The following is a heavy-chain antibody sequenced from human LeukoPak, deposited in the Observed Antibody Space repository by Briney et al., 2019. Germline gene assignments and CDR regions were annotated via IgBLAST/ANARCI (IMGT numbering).Heavy chain of an antibody. V-gene: IGHV4-30-2*01. Sequence: SETLSLTCAVSGGSISSGGYSWSWIRQPPGKGLEWIGDIYHSGSTYYNPSLKSRVTISVDRSKNQFSLKLSSVTAADTAVYYCARASSSFYGMDVWGQGTTVTVSS. J-gene: IGHJ6*02. D-gene: IGHD6-6*01. CDR3: ARASSSFYGMDV. CDR2: IYHSGST. CDR1: GGSISSGGYS.